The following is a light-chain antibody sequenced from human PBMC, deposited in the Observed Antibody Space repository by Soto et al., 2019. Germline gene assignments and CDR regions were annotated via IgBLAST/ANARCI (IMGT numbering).Light chain of an antibody. CDR3: QQYNSYPWT. CDR2: KAS. Sequence: TQSPATLSLSPGERATLSCRASQSVSSKLAWYQQKPGKAPKLLIYKASTLESGVPSNFSGSGSGTEFTLTISSLQPEDFATYYCQQYNSYPWTFGQGTKVDVK. V-gene: IGKV1-5*03. J-gene: IGKJ1*01. CDR1: QSVSSK.